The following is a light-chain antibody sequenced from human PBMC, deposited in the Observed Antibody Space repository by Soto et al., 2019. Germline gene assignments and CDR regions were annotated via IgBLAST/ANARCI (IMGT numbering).Light chain of an antibody. CDR3: ATWDDSSWV. CDR2: SNN. CDR1: SSNFGTNY. J-gene: IGLJ3*02. Sequence: QPVLTQPPSASGTPGQRVAISCSGSSSNFGTNYVYWYQQFPGTAPKLLIYSNNQRPSGVPDRFSGSKSGTSASLAISGIRFEDEADYYCATWDDSSWVFGGGTKITVL. V-gene: IGLV1-47*02.